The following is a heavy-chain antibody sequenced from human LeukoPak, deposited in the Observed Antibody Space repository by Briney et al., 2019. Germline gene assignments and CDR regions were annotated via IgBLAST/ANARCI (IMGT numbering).Heavy chain of an antibody. V-gene: IGHV3-23*01. CDR3: AKEVYDSSVIHYYGMDV. CDR2: TSGSGGRT. CDR1: GCTFSSYW. Sequence: GGSLRLSCAASGCTFSSYWMSWVRQAPGKGLEWVSVTSGSGGRTNYADSVKGRFTISRDNSKNTLYLQMNSLRAEDTAVYYCAKEVYDSSVIHYYGMDVWGQGTTVTVSS. D-gene: IGHD3-22*01. J-gene: IGHJ6*02.